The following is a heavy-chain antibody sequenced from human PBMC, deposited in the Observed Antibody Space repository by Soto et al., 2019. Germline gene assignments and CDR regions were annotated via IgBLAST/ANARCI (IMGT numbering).Heavy chain of an antibody. CDR1: GFSLTTSGVG. CDR3: AHRILRTVFGLVTTTAIYFDF. V-gene: IGHV2-5*02. CDR2: IYWDDDK. Sequence: QITLNESGPTVVKPAETLTLTCTFSGFSLTTSGVGVGWIRQSPGKAPEWLALIYWDDDKLYSASLKSRLTITNDTSKNQVVLTMASVDPADTATYYCAHRILRTVFGLVTTTAIYFDFWGQGTPVVVSS. J-gene: IGHJ4*02. D-gene: IGHD3-3*01.